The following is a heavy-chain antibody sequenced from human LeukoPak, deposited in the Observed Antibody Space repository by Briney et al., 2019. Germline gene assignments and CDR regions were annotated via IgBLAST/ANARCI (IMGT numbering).Heavy chain of an antibody. CDR1: GYTFTNYG. V-gene: IGHV1-18*01. D-gene: IGHD2-21*02. CDR3: ARDKCGGDCYPDY. J-gene: IGHJ4*02. CDR2: ISAYNGNT. Sequence: ASVKVSCKASGYTFTNYGISWVRQAPGRGLEWMGWISAYNGNTNYAQKFQGRVTMTTDTSTSTAYMELRSLRSDDTAVYYCARDKCGGDCYPDYWGQGTLVTVSS.